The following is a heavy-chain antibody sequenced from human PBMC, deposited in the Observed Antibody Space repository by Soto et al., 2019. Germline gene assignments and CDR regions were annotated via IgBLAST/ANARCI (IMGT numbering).Heavy chain of an antibody. CDR1: GGTFSRHA. Sequence: QVHLVQSGDEVRKPGYSVKVSCKASGGTFSRHAISWVRQAPGQGLEWMGGIIPIFGTANHAQKFQGRVTIIADESTSTVYMELSSLRSEDTAMYYCARGWGYDSNDYYYAYWGQGTLVIVSS. J-gene: IGHJ4*02. D-gene: IGHD3-22*01. CDR2: IIPIFGTA. CDR3: ARGWGYDSNDYYYAY. V-gene: IGHV1-69*01.